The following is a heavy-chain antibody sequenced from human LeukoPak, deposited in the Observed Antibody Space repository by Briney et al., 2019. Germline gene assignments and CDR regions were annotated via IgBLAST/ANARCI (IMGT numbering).Heavy chain of an antibody. Sequence: ASVKVSCKASGYTFTGYYMHWVRQAPGQGLEWMGRINPNSGGTNYAQKFQGRVTMTRDTSICTAYMELSRLRSDDTAVYYCARKSGSINWFDPWGQGTLVTVSS. J-gene: IGHJ5*02. CDR2: INPNSGGT. CDR1: GYTFTGYY. CDR3: ARKSGSINWFDP. V-gene: IGHV1-2*06. D-gene: IGHD1-26*01.